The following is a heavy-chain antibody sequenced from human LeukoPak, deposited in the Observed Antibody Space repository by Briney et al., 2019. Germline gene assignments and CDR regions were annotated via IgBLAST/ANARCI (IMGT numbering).Heavy chain of an antibody. CDR1: GFTLSSYS. CDR2: INWNGGST. J-gene: IGHJ4*02. CDR3: ARASGDYYGSGSAERGDYFDY. V-gene: IGHV3-20*01. D-gene: IGHD3-10*01. Sequence: GGSLRLSCAASGFTLSSYSMTWVRQAPGKGLEWVSGINWNGGSTGYADSVKGRFTISRDNAKNSLYLQMNSLRAEDTALYHCARASGDYYGSGSAERGDYFDYWGQGTLVTVSS.